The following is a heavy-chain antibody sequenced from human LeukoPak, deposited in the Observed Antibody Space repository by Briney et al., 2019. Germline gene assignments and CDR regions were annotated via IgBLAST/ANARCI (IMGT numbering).Heavy chain of an antibody. D-gene: IGHD3-10*01. CDR1: GGSINSSSYY. Sequence: PSETLSLTCTVSGGSINSSSYYWGWIRQPPGKGLEWIGSIYYSGSTYYNPSLKSRVTISVDTSKNQFSLKLSSVTAADTAVYYCARQGDARGSGSYYYYYYYYMDVWGKGTTVTVSS. CDR2: IYYSGST. V-gene: IGHV4-39*01. CDR3: ARQGDARGSGSYYYYYYYYMDV. J-gene: IGHJ6*03.